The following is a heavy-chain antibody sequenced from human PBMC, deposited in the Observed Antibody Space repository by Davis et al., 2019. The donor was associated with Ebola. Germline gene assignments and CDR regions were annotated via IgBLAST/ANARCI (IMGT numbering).Heavy chain of an antibody. Sequence: SETLSLTCTVSGGSINSGRYYWSWIRQHPGKGLEWIGEINHRGSTHYNPSLKSRVTISVDTSKNQFSLKLGSVTAADTAVYYCARGGGSYYMDVWGKGATVTVSS. J-gene: IGHJ6*03. CDR1: GGSINSGRYY. CDR2: INHRGST. D-gene: IGHD3-10*01. CDR3: ARGGGSYYMDV. V-gene: IGHV4-39*01.